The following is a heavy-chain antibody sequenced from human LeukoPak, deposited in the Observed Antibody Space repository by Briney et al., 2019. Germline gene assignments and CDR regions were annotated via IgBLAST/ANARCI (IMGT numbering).Heavy chain of an antibody. J-gene: IGHJ4*02. CDR2: IIPILGIA. CDR3: ARERCDYVSLNFDY. Sequence: SVKVSCKASGGTFSSYTISWVRQAPGQGLEWMGRIIPILGIANYAQKFQGRVTITADKSTSTAYMELSSLRSEDTAVYYCARERCDYVSLNFDYWGQGTLSPSPQ. D-gene: IGHD3-16*01. CDR1: GGTFSSYT. V-gene: IGHV1-69*04.